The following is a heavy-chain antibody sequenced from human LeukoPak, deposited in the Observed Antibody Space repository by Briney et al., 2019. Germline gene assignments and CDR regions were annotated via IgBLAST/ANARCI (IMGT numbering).Heavy chain of an antibody. V-gene: IGHV3-30*03. Sequence: PGGSLRLSCAASGFTFSSYWMSWVRQAPGKGLEWVAVISYDGSNKYYADSVKGRFTISRDNSKNTLYLQMNSLRAEDTAVYYCARDAAVGIVVVTGMDYWGQGTLVTVSS. CDR2: ISYDGSNK. CDR1: GFTFSSYW. J-gene: IGHJ4*02. CDR3: ARDAAVGIVVVTGMDY. D-gene: IGHD2-21*02.